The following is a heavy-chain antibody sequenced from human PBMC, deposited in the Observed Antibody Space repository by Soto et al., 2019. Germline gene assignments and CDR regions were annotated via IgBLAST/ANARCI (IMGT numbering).Heavy chain of an antibody. Sequence: SETLSLTCAVYGGSFSGYYWSWIRQPPGKGLEWIGEINHSGSTNYNPSLKSRVTISVDTSKNQFSLKLSSVTAADTAVYYCARMGDSGDYWGQGTLVTVSS. J-gene: IGHJ4*02. D-gene: IGHD2-21*02. V-gene: IGHV4-34*01. CDR1: GGSFSGYY. CDR3: ARMGDSGDY. CDR2: INHSGST.